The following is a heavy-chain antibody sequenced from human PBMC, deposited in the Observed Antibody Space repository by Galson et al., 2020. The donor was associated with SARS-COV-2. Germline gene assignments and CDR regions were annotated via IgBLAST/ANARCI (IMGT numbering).Heavy chain of an antibody. D-gene: IGHD2-2*01. Sequence: GGSLRLSCAASGFTFSSYAMSWVRQAPGKGLEWVSAISGSGGSTYYADSVKGRFTISRDNSKNTLYLQMNSLRAEDTAVYYCAKVYCSSTSCYGGYYYYYMDVCGKGTTVTVSS. J-gene: IGHJ6*03. CDR3: AKVYCSSTSCYGGYYYYYMDV. CDR2: ISGSGGST. CDR1: GFTFSSYA. V-gene: IGHV3-23*01.